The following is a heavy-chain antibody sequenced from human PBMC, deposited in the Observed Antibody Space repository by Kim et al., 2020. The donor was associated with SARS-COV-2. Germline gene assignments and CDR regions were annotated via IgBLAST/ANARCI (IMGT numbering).Heavy chain of an antibody. J-gene: IGHJ6*02. CDR3: ARDQGYCSGGSCYSGWVYHYCGMDV. V-gene: IGHV3-30-3*01. CDR2: ISYDGSNK. CDR1: GFTFSSYA. D-gene: IGHD2-15*01. Sequence: GGSLRLSCAASGFTFSSYAMHWVRQAPGKGLEWVAVISYDGSNKNYADSVKGRFTISRDNSKNTLYLQMNSLRAEDTAVYYCARDQGYCSGGSCYSGWVYHYCGMDVWGQGTTVTVSS.